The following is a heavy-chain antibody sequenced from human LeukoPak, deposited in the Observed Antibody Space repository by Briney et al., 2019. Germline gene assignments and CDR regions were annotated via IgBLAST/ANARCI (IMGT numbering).Heavy chain of an antibody. CDR2: IDHRGDT. V-gene: IGHV4-34*01. Sequence: KPSETLSLTCAVYGGSFSRYYWSWIRQSPGKGLEWLAEIDHRGDTNYNPSVKSRVTISVDTSKNQFSLKMRSLSAADTALYYCARGATISETGYFDFWGQGTLVTVSS. CDR3: ARGATISETGYFDF. CDR1: GGSFSRYY. J-gene: IGHJ4*03. D-gene: IGHD5-24*01.